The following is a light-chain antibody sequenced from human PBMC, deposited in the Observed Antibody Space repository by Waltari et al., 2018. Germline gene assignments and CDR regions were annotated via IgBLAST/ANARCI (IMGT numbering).Light chain of an antibody. Sequence: EMLMTQSPVTLSVSPGERATLPCRASQSITSNLAWYQQKPGQALRLLIYDASTRAPSTPARFRGSGSGTEFTLTISSLQSEDYAVYYCQQYNHWPPITFGQGTRLEIK. CDR1: QSITSN. CDR3: QQYNHWPPIT. CDR2: DAS. V-gene: IGKV3-15*01. J-gene: IGKJ5*01.